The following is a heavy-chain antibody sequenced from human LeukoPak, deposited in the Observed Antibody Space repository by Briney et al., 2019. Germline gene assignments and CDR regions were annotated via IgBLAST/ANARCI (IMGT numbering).Heavy chain of an antibody. D-gene: IGHD6-19*01. Sequence: ASVKVSCKASGGTFSSYAISWVRQAPGQGLEWMGGIIPIFGTANYAQKFQGRVTITADKSTSTAYMELSSLRSEDTAVYYCARVGAGYSSGWFDYWGQGTLDTVSS. CDR2: IIPIFGTA. CDR1: GGTFSSYA. V-gene: IGHV1-69*06. CDR3: ARVGAGYSSGWFDY. J-gene: IGHJ4*02.